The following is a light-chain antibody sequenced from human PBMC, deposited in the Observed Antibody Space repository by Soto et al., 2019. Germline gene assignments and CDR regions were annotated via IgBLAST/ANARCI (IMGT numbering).Light chain of an antibody. CDR3: QQTYSPIT. V-gene: IGKV1-39*01. J-gene: IGKJ5*01. CDR2: GAS. Sequence: DIQMPQSPSSLSPSVGDTVTITCRASQSIYIYLNWYQQTPGKAPNLLIFGASTLQSGVPSRFSGSGSGTDITLTISGLQPEDFATYNCQQTYSPITFGQGTRLEIK. CDR1: QSIYIY.